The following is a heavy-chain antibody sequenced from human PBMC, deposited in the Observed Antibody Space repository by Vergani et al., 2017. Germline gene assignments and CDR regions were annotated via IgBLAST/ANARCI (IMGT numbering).Heavy chain of an antibody. V-gene: IGHV3-21*01. CDR2: ISSSSSYI. CDR1: GFTFSSYS. Sequence: EVQLVESGGGLVKPGGSLRLSCAASGFTFSSYSMNWVRQAPGKGLEWVSSISSSSSYIYYADSVKGRFTISRDNAKNSLYLQMNSLRAEDTAVYYCARGDYYGSVVGCAFDIWGQGTMVTVSS. J-gene: IGHJ3*02. D-gene: IGHD3-10*01. CDR3: ARGDYYGSVVGCAFDI.